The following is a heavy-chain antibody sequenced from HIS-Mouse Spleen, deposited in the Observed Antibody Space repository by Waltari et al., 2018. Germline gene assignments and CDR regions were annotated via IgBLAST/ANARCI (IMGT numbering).Heavy chain of an antibody. D-gene: IGHD6-13*01. CDR1: GGSISSSSYY. J-gene: IGHJ2*01. V-gene: IGHV4-39*07. CDR2: IYYSGGN. CDR3: AREIPYSSSWYDWYFDL. Sequence: QLQLQESGPGLVKPSETLSLTCTVSGGSISSSSYYWGGIRQPPGKGLEWIGIIYYSGGNYYNPSLKSRVTISVDTSKNQFSLKLSSVTAADTAVYYCAREIPYSSSWYDWYFDLWGRGTLVTVSS.